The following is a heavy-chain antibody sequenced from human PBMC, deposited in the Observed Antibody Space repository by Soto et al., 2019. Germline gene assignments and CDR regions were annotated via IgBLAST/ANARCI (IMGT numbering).Heavy chain of an antibody. CDR1: GFNFSSYA. CDR2: ISYDGGKK. CDR3: AREGQPAAGTTPHN. J-gene: IGHJ4*02. D-gene: IGHD6-13*01. Sequence: GGSRRRSWAASGFNFSSYAMHWVRQAPGKGLEWVAVISYDGGKKYYADSVKGRFTISRDNSKNTLYVEMNSLSAEDTAVYYCAREGQPAAGTTPHNWGQGTLVTVSS. V-gene: IGHV3-30*04.